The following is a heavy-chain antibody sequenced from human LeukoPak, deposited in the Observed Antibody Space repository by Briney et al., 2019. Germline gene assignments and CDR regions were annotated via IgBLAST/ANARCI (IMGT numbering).Heavy chain of an antibody. V-gene: IGHV3-53*01. CDR2: INSGGNT. D-gene: IGHD1-20*01. CDR3: AKVNWNAYEY. Sequence: PGGSLRLSCAASGLTVSSNYMTWVRQAPGKGLGWVSYINSGGNTFYADSVKGRFTISRDNSKNTLYLQMNSLRAEDTAVYYCAKVNWNAYEYWGQGTLVTVSS. J-gene: IGHJ4*02. CDR1: GLTVSSNY.